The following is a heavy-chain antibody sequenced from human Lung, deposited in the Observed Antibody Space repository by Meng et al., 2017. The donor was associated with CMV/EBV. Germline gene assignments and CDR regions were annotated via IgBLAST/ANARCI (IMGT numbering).Heavy chain of an antibody. J-gene: IGHJ4*02. Sequence: QGQLQKSGPGRVKPSGTLSLTCAVSGGSISSSNWWSWVRHPPGKGLEWIGEIYHSGSTNYNPSLKSRVTISVDKSKNQFSLKLSSVTAADTAVYYCARVVTALWGYYFDYWGQGTLVTVSS. CDR3: ARVVTALWGYYFDY. V-gene: IGHV4-4*02. D-gene: IGHD2-21*02. CDR1: GGSISSSNW. CDR2: IYHSGST.